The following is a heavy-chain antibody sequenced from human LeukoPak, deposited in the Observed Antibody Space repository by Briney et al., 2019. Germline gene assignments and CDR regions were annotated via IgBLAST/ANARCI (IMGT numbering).Heavy chain of an antibody. CDR2: IYYSGST. J-gene: IGHJ3*02. V-gene: IGHV4-39*07. Sequence: PSETLSLTCTVSGGSISSSSYYWGWIRQPPGKGLEWIGSIYYSGSTYYNPSLKSRVTISVDTSKNQFSLKLSSVTAADTAVYYCARDVKYYDFWSGYSYAFDIWGQGTMVTVSS. CDR3: ARDVKYYDFWSGYSYAFDI. D-gene: IGHD3-3*01. CDR1: GGSISSSSYY.